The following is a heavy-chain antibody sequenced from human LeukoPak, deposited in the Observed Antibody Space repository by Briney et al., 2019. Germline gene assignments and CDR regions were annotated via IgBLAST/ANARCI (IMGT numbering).Heavy chain of an antibody. CDR3: AREGATIPFDY. CDR2: INAGNGNT. CDR1: GYTFTSYA. Sequence: ASVKVSCKASGYTFTSYAMHWVRQAPAQRLEWMGWINAGNGNTKYSQKFQGRVTITRDTSASTAYMELSSLRSEDTAAYYCAREGATIPFDYWGQGTLVTVSS. J-gene: IGHJ4*02. V-gene: IGHV1-3*01. D-gene: IGHD5-12*01.